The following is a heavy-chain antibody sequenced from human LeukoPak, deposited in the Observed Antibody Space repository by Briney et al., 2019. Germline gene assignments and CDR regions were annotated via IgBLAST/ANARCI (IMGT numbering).Heavy chain of an antibody. V-gene: IGHV1-46*01. J-gene: IGHJ4*02. CDR3: ARDLVGNYYGSGSYYLGPYYFDY. Sequence: ASVKVSCKASGHTFTSYYMHWVRQAPGQGLEWMGIINPSGGSTSYAQTFQSRGTMTRDTSTSTAYMELSSLRSENTAVYYCARDLVGNYYGSGSYYLGPYYFDYWGQGTLVTVSS. CDR1: GHTFTSYY. CDR2: INPSGGST. D-gene: IGHD3-10*01.